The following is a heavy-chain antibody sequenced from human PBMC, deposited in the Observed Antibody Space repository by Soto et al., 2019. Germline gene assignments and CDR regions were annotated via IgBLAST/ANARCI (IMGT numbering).Heavy chain of an antibody. CDR3: AKELLGTRYYYMDV. V-gene: IGHV3-23*01. D-gene: IGHD1-1*01. CDR1: GFTFSSYA. CDR2: ISGSGGST. J-gene: IGHJ6*03. Sequence: GGSLRLSCAASGFTFSSYAMSWVRQAPGKGLEWVSAISGSGGSTYYADSVKGRFTISRDNSKNTLYLQMNSLRAEDTAVYYGAKELLGTRYYYMDVWGKGTTVTVSS.